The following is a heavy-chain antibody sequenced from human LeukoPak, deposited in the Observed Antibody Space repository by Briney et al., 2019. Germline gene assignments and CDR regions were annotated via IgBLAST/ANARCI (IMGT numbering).Heavy chain of an antibody. CDR1: GFTFSSYG. V-gene: IGHV3-30*02. CDR2: IRYDGSNK. D-gene: IGHD3-22*01. CDR3: AKDRLIVPDY. J-gene: IGHJ4*02. Sequence: GGSLRLSCAASGFTFSSYGMHWVRQAPGKVLEWVAFIRYDGSNKYYADSVKGRFTISRDNSKNTLYLQMNSLRAEDTAVYYCAKDRLIVPDYWGQGTLVTVSS.